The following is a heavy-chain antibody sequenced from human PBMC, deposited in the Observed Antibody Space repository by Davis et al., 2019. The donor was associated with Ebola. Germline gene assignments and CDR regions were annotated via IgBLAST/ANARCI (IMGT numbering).Heavy chain of an antibody. CDR1: GFTFSSYS. Sequence: GESLKISCAASGFTFSSYSMNWVRQAPGKGLEWVSSISSSSSYIYYADSVKGRFTISRDNAKNSLYLQMNSLRAEDTAVYYCARVTGNYDFWSGYHSNFDYWGQGTLVTVSS. CDR3: ARVTGNYDFWSGYHSNFDY. J-gene: IGHJ4*02. D-gene: IGHD3-3*01. CDR2: ISSSSSYI. V-gene: IGHV3-21*01.